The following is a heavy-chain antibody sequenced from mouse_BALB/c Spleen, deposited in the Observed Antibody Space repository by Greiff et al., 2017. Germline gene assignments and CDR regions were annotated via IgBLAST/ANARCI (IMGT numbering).Heavy chain of an antibody. CDR3: ARYYGSSNWYFDV. J-gene: IGHJ1*01. Sequence: QVQLQQSGAELVRPGTSVKVSCKASGYAFTNYLIEWVKQRPGQGLEWIGVINPGSGGTNYNEKFKGKATLTADKSSSTAYMQLGSLTSDDSAVYFCARYYGSSNWYFDVWGAGTTVTVSS. CDR2: INPGSGGT. CDR1: GYAFTNYL. D-gene: IGHD1-1*01. V-gene: IGHV1-54*01.